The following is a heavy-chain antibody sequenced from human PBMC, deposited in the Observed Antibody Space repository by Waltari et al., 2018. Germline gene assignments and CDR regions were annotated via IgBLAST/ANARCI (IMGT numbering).Heavy chain of an antibody. CDR3: AKDLRIAVAEYHY. CDR1: GFTFSSYA. CDR2: ISGSGGST. V-gene: IGHV3-23*01. Sequence: EVQLLESGGGLVQPGGSLRLSCAASGFTFSSYAMRWVRQAPGKGLGWVSAISGSGGSTYYADSVKGRFTISRDNSKNTLYLQMNSLRAEDTAVYYCAKDLRIAVAEYHYWGQGTLVTVSS. J-gene: IGHJ4*02. D-gene: IGHD6-19*01.